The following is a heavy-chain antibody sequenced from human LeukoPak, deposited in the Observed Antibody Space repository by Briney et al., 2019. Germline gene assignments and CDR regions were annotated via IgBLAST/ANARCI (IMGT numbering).Heavy chain of an antibody. V-gene: IGHV1-46*01. CDR2: INPSGGST. CDR1: GYTFTSYY. J-gene: IGHJ6*02. Sequence: ASVKVSCKASGYTFTSYYMHWVRQAPGQGLEWMGIINPSGGSTSYAQKFQGRVTMTRDTSTSTVYMELSSLRSEDTAVCYCAREGKGGGYYDFWSGYTYGMGVWGQGTTVTVSS. CDR3: AREGKGGGYYDFWSGYTYGMGV. D-gene: IGHD3-3*01.